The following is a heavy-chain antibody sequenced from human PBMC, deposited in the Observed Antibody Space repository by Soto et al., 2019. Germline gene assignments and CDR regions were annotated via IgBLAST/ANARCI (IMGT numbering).Heavy chain of an antibody. CDR2: IYHSGPT. Sequence: QVQLQESGPGLVKPSGTLSLTCAVSGGSISSSNWWSWVRQPPGKGLEWIGEIYHSGPTNNNPSPKSRVTTSVDKSKNQSSLKLSAVTAADTAVYYCARVSSSWHTNDYWGQGTLVNVSS. D-gene: IGHD6-13*01. CDR1: GGSISSSNW. V-gene: IGHV4-4*02. J-gene: IGHJ4*02. CDR3: ARVSSSWHTNDY.